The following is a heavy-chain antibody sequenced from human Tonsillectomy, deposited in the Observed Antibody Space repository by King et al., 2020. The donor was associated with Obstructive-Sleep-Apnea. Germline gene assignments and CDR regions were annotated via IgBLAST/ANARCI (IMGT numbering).Heavy chain of an antibody. CDR3: AGERADSGSYFDY. V-gene: IGHV4-39*07. D-gene: IGHD1-26*01. CDR1: GGSISSRIYY. CDR2: IYYSGNT. J-gene: IGHJ4*02. Sequence: QLQESGPGLVKPSETLSLTCTVSGGSISSRIYYWGWIRQPPGKGLEWIGTIYYSGNTYYNPSLKSRVTLSVDTSKNQFSLKLSSVTAADTAVYYCAGERADSGSYFDYWGQGTLVTVSS.